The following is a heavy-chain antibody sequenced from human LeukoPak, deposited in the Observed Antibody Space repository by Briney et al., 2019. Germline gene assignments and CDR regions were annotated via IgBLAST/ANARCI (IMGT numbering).Heavy chain of an antibody. CDR1: GDSVSNHYVT. Sequence: SQTLSLTCAISGDSVSNHYVTWNWIRQSPSRGLEWLGRTYYRSKWSNDYAASLKSRITINPDTSKNQFSLQLNSMTPEDTAVYYCARATSGRFDSWGQGTLVTVSS. CDR3: ARATSGRFDS. CDR2: TYYRSKWSN. V-gene: IGHV6-1*01. J-gene: IGHJ4*02. D-gene: IGHD3-10*01.